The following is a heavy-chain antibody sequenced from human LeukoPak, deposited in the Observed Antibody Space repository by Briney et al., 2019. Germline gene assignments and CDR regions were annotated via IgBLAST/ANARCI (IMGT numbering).Heavy chain of an antibody. CDR2: VDPEDGKT. V-gene: IGHV1-69-2*01. CDR1: GYTFTDYY. D-gene: IGHD3-3*01. J-gene: IGHJ6*03. Sequence: ASVKVSCKVSGYTFTDYYMHWVQQAPGKGLEWMGLVDPEDGKTIYAEKFQGRVTIAADTSTDTAYMELSSLRSEDTAVYYCATGYDFWSGFRYYMDVWGKGTTVTVSS. CDR3: ATGYDFWSGFRYYMDV.